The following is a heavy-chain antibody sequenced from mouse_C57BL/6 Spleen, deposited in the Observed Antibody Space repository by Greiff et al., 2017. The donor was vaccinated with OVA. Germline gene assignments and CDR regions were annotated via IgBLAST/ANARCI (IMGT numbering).Heavy chain of an antibody. CDR2: FYPGSGSI. Sequence: VQLQQSGAELVKPGASVKLSCKASGYTFTEYTIHWVKQRSGQGLEWIGWFYPGSGSIKYNEKFKDKATLTADKSSSTVYMELSRLTSEDSAVYFCARNEGGGGGYYDYDEDYFDYWGQGTTLTVSS. D-gene: IGHD2-4*01. CDR3: ARNEGGGGGYYDYDEDYFDY. CDR1: GYTFTEYT. J-gene: IGHJ2*01. V-gene: IGHV1-62-2*01.